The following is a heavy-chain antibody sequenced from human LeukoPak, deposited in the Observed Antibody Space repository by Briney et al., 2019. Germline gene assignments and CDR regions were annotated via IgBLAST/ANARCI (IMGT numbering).Heavy chain of an antibody. D-gene: IGHD6-13*01. CDR2: IYYSGST. Sequence: PSETLSLTCTVSGGSVSSGSYYWSWIRQPPGKGLEWIVYIYYSGSTNYNPSLKSRVTISVDTSKNQFSLKLSSVTAADTAVYYCAREVEQQLLGHNWFDPWGQGTLVTVSS. V-gene: IGHV4-61*01. CDR3: AREVEQQLLGHNWFDP. CDR1: GGSVSSGSYY. J-gene: IGHJ5*02.